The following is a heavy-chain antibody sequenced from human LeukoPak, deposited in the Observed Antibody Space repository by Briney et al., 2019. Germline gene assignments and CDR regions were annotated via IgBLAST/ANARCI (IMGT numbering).Heavy chain of an antibody. CDR1: GFTFSIYG. V-gene: IGHV3-33*01. J-gene: IGHJ6*02. CDR2: IWYDGTNK. CDR3: AINWNDVKSLNYYYFGIDV. D-gene: IGHD1-1*01. Sequence: PGRSLRLSCAASGFTFSIYGMYWVRQAPGKGLEWVAVIWYDGTNKYYGDSVEGRFTISRDNSKDTLYLQMNSLRAEDTAVYYCAINWNDVKSLNYYYFGIDVWGQGTTVTVSS.